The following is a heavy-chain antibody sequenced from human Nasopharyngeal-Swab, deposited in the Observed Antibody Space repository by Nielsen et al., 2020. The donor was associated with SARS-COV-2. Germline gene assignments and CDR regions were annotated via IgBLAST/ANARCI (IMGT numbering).Heavy chain of an antibody. Sequence: GESLKISCAASGFTFSSLWMSWVRQVPGKGLEWVADINPDGSEKFYVDSVKGRFTISRDNAKNSMSLQMNGLRVEDTAVYYCARDWSRAADVWGQGTMVTVSS. V-gene: IGHV3-7*01. CDR2: INPDGSEK. CDR1: GFTFSSLW. CDR3: ARDWSRAADV. J-gene: IGHJ3*01. D-gene: IGHD2-15*01.